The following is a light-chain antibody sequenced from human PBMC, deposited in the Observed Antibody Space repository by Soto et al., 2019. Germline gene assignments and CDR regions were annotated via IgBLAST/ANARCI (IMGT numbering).Light chain of an antibody. CDR3: QVWDSSSDLVV. V-gene: IGLV1-40*01. Sequence: QSVLTQPPSVSGAPGQRVTISCTGSTTNIGAGYEVHWYQQRPGTAPKLLVSGHNIRPSGVPDRFYGSKSGTSASLAITGLQAEDEADYYCQVWDSSSDLVVFGGGTKLTVL. CDR1: TTNIGAGYE. J-gene: IGLJ2*01. CDR2: GHN.